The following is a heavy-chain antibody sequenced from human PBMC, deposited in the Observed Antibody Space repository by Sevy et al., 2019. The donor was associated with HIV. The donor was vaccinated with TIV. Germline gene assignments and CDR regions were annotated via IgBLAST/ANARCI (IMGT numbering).Heavy chain of an antibody. J-gene: IGHJ4*02. CDR1: GYTFFNYG. CDR2: ISSYNVKT. V-gene: IGHV1-18*01. CDR3: AGWGGYYYGSSGLQGAYLDY. Sequence: ASVKVSCKTSGYTFFNYGITWVRQAPGQGLEWMGWISSYNVKTNYTQKLQGRLTMTTDTSTSTAYMKLRSLRSDDTAGYYCAGWGGYYYGSSGLQGAYLDYWGQGTLVTVSS. D-gene: IGHD3-22*01.